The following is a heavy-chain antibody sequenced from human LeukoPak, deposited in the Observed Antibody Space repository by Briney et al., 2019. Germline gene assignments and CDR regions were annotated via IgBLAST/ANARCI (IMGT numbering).Heavy chain of an antibody. J-gene: IGHJ4*02. CDR2: IRSKAYGGTT. V-gene: IGHV3-49*04. Sequence: GGSLRLSCTASGFTFGDYAMSWVRQAPGKGLEWVGFIRSKAYGGTTEYAASVKGRFTISRDDSKSIAYLQMNSLKTEDTAVYYCTRDGQETSFDYWGQGTLVTVSS. CDR1: GFTFGDYA. CDR3: TRDGQETSFDY.